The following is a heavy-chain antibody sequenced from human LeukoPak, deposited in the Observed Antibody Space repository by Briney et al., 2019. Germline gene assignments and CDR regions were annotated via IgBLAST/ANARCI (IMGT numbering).Heavy chain of an antibody. CDR1: GGSISSSSYY. D-gene: IGHD6-13*01. V-gene: IGHV4-39*01. CDR3: AGQGPLAAAGHWYYYYYMDV. Sequence: PSETLSLTCTVSGGSISSSSYYWGWIRQPPGKGLEWIGSIYYSGSTYYNPSLKSRVTISVDTSKNQFSLKLSSVTAADTAVYYCAGQGPLAAAGHWYYYYYMDVWGKGTTVTISS. J-gene: IGHJ6*03. CDR2: IYYSGST.